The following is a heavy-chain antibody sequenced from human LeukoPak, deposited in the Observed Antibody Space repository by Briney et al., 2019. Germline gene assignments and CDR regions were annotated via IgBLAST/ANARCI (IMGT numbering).Heavy chain of an antibody. CDR3: ASDPPYTSSSAW. CDR2: ILVGSGNT. CDR1: GFTFTSTA. J-gene: IGHJ4*02. V-gene: IGHV1-58*01. D-gene: IGHD2-2*01. Sequence: ASVKVSCKASGFTFTSTAVQWVRQARAQRLEWIGWILVGSGNTNYAQMFQERVTLTWDVSTSTAYIVLSSLRSEDTAIYYCASDPPYTSSSAWWGQGTLVTVSS.